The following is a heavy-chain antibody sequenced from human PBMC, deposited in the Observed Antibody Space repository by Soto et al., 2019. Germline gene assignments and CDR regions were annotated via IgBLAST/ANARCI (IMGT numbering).Heavy chain of an antibody. CDR1: GFTFTAFA. D-gene: IGHD3-9*01. Sequence: QVQLVESGGGAVQPGRSLSLSCAASGFTFTAFAIHWVRQAPGKGLEWVAIISYDGGDTHYADSVKGRLTISRDNSKNTVYLQMNSLRPEDTAVYYCARDRFFDSYSFDYWGQGTLVTVSS. J-gene: IGHJ4*02. CDR2: ISYDGGDT. CDR3: ARDRFFDSYSFDY. V-gene: IGHV3-30-3*01.